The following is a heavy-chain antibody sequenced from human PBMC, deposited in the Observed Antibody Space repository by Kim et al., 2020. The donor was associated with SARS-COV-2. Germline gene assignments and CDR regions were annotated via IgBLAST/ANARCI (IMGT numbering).Heavy chain of an antibody. CDR2: ISGSGGST. V-gene: IGHV3-23*01. CDR3: AKVPYYDIFTGYYRTWFDP. J-gene: IGHJ5*02. D-gene: IGHD3-9*01. CDR1: GFTFSSYA. Sequence: GGSLRLSCAASGFTFSSYAMSWVRQAPGKGLEWVSAISGSGGSTYYADSVKGRFTISRDNSKNTLYLQMNSLRAEDTAVYYCAKVPYYDIFTGYYRTWFDPWGQGTLVTVSS.